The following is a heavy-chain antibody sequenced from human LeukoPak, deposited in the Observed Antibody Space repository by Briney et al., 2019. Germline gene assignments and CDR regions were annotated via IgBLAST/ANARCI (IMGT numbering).Heavy chain of an antibody. Sequence: GASLQISCKGSGSSFTSYWIGWVRQLPGKGLEWMGIIYPGDSDTRYSPSFQGQVTISADKSISTAYLQWSSLKASDTAMYYCARGHIVGGHYFDYWGQGTLVTVSS. CDR2: IYPGDSDT. D-gene: IGHD1-26*01. V-gene: IGHV5-51*01. CDR3: ARGHIVGGHYFDY. CDR1: GSSFTSYW. J-gene: IGHJ4*02.